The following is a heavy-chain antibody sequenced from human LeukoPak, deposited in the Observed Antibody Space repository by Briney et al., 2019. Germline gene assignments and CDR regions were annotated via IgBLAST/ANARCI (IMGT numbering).Heavy chain of an antibody. CDR1: GFTFSSFA. D-gene: IGHD2-2*01. J-gene: IGHJ3*02. V-gene: IGHV3-23*01. CDR3: SGPVVGNGFDI. CDR2: TSGSGGTT. Sequence: GGSLRLSCAASGFTFSSFAMSWVRQAPGKGLEWVSTTSGSGGTTYYADSVKGRFTISRDNSKNTLYLQMNSLRAEDSAVYYCSGPVVGNGFDIWGQGTMVTVPS.